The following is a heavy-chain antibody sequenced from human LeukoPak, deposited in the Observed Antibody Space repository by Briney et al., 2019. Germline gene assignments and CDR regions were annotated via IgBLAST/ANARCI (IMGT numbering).Heavy chain of an antibody. CDR3: ARSTMVNTATGWFDP. D-gene: IGHD4/OR15-4a*01. CDR2: IYGSGST. CDR1: SDPIRSYY. V-gene: IGHV4-59*12. J-gene: IGHJ5*02. Sequence: SETLSLTCTVPSDPIRSYYWSWLPQPPGKGLEWIGYIYGSGSTYFNPSLKSRVTMSVDTSKNQISLKLSFVTAADTAMYYCARSTMVNTATGWFDPWGQGTLVTDSS.